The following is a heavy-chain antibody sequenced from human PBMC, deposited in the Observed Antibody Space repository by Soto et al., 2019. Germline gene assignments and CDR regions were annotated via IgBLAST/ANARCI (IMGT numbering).Heavy chain of an antibody. CDR1: GYSFTSYW. Sequence: PGESLKISCKGSGYSFTSYWISWVRQMPGKGLEWMGRIDPSDSYTNYSPSFQGHVTISADKSISTAYLQWSSLKASDTAMYYCASSPRGYCSSTSCRELGNYYGMDVWDQGTTVTVSS. D-gene: IGHD2-2*01. J-gene: IGHJ6*02. V-gene: IGHV5-10-1*01. CDR3: ASSPRGYCSSTSCRELGNYYGMDV. CDR2: IDPSDSYT.